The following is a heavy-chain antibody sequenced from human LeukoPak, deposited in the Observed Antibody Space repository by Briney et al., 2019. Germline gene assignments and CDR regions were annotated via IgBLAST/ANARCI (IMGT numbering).Heavy chain of an antibody. D-gene: IGHD3-22*01. CDR3: AKVFGKTYYYDSSGYRWAFDI. CDR2: ISGSGGST. Sequence: PGGSLRLSCAASGFTFSSYAMSWVRQAPGKGLEWVSAISGSGGSTYYADSVKGRFTISRDNSKNTLYLQMNSLRAEDTAVYYCAKVFGKTYYYDSSGYRWAFDIWGQGTMVTVSS. V-gene: IGHV3-23*01. J-gene: IGHJ3*02. CDR1: GFTFSSYA.